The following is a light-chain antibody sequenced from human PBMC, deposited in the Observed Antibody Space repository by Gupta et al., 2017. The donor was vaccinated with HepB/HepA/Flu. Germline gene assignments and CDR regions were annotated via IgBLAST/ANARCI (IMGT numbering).Light chain of an antibody. CDR3: AAWDGSRSTVV. CDR2: RND. CDR1: SSNIGSNY. Sequence: QSVLTPPPSASGTPGQRVTISCSGSSSNIGSNYVSWYQQHPGTAPKLLIYRNDQRPSGVPDRFSGSKSGTSASLSISGLLAEDEADYYCAAWDGSRSTVVFGGGTKVTVL. J-gene: IGLJ2*01. V-gene: IGLV1-47*01.